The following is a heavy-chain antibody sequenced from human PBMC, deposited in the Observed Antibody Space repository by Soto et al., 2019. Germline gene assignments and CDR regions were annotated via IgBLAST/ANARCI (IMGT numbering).Heavy chain of an antibody. J-gene: IGHJ6*02. CDR1: GYTFTSYD. Sequence: ASVKVSCKASGYTFTSYDINWVRQATGQGLEWMGWMNPNSGNTGYAQKFQGRVTMTRNTSISTAYMELSSLRSEDTAVYYFARLSQEDFWSGYYYYYGMDVWGQGTTVTVSS. V-gene: IGHV1-8*01. CDR3: ARLSQEDFWSGYYYYYGMDV. CDR2: MNPNSGNT. D-gene: IGHD3-3*01.